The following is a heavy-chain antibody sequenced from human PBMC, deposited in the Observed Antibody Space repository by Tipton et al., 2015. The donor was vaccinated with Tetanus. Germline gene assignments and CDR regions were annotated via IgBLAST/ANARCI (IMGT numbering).Heavy chain of an antibody. J-gene: IGHJ6*02. CDR3: ARARARSTSWRPSYYYYGMDV. V-gene: IGHV1-18*01. CDR1: GYTFTSYG. Sequence: QVQLVQSGAEVKKPGASVKVSCKASGYTFTSYGISWVRQAPGQGLEWMGWISAYNDNTNYAQKLQGRVTMTTDTSTSTAYMELRSLRSDNTAVYYCARARARSTSWRPSYYYYGMDVWGQGTTVPVSS. D-gene: IGHD2-2*01. CDR2: ISAYNDNT.